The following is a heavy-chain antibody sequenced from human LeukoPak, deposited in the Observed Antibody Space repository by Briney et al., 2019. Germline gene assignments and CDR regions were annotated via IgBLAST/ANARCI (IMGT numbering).Heavy chain of an antibody. CDR1: GGSVSSGTYY. Sequence: SDTLSLTCTVSGGSVSSGTYYWSWIRQPPGKGLEWIGYIYYRGSTNYNPSLKSRVTVSVDTSKNHFSLKLTSVTAADTAVYYCARSLSPAVGGKYYYFYGMDVWGQGTTVTVSS. CDR3: ARSLSPAVGGKYYYFYGMDV. D-gene: IGHD1-26*01. V-gene: IGHV4-61*03. J-gene: IGHJ6*02. CDR2: IYYRGST.